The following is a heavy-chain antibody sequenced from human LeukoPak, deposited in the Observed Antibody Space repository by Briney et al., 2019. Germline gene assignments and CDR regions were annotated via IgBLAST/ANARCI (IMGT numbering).Heavy chain of an antibody. Sequence: ASVKVSCKASGYTFTGYYMHGVRQAPGQGLEWMGWINPNSGGTNYAQKFQGRVTMTRDTSISTAYMDLSRLRSDDTAVYYCARDLPLGAPGYYYYYYMDVWGKGTTVTVSS. CDR3: ARDLPLGAPGYYYYYYMDV. CDR1: GYTFTGYY. J-gene: IGHJ6*03. CDR2: INPNSGGT. D-gene: IGHD1-26*01. V-gene: IGHV1-2*02.